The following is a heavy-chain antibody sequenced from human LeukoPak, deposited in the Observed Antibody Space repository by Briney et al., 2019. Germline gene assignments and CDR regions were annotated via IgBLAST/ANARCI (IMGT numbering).Heavy chain of an antibody. V-gene: IGHV4-59*01. D-gene: IGHD3-3*01. CDR3: ARVHSIFGVVIDYYYYMDA. CDR2: IYYSGST. J-gene: IGHJ6*03. CDR1: GGSISSYY. Sequence: SETLSLTCTVSGGSISSYYWSWIRQPPGKGLEWIGYIYYSGSTNYNPSLKSRVTISVDTSKNQFSLKLSSVTAADTAVYYCARVHSIFGVVIDYYYYMDAWGKGTMVTVSS.